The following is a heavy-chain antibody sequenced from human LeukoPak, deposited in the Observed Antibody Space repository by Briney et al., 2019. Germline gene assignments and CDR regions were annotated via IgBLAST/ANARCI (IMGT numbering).Heavy chain of an antibody. Sequence: PSETLSLTCTVSGASISSGDYYWSWLRQPPGKGLEWIGFIYSTGSTYYSPSLESRIIFSLDTSKNQFSLKLNSVTAADTAVYYCARGGVAAAGDFDYWGQGTLVTVSS. J-gene: IGHJ4*02. V-gene: IGHV4-30-4*01. CDR2: IYSTGST. CDR3: ARGGVAAAGDFDY. D-gene: IGHD6-13*01. CDR1: GASISSGDYY.